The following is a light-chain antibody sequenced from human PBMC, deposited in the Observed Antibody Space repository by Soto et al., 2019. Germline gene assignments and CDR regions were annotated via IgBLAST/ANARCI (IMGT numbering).Light chain of an antibody. J-gene: IGLJ3*02. CDR3: TSFTTTSTRV. CDR1: SSDVGRYNY. CDR2: EVS. Sequence: QSALTQPASVSGSPGQSITLSCTGTSSDVGRYNYVSWYQHHPGTVPKLMIYEVSNRPSGISSRFSGSKSGNTASLTISGLQAEDEGDYYCTSFTTTSTRVFGGGTKVTVL. V-gene: IGLV2-14*01.